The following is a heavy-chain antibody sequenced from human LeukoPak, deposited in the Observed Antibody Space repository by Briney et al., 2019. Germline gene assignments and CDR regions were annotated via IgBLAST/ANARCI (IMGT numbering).Heavy chain of an antibody. CDR3: AKEGYSNDGYFDY. CDR2: ISGSGGST. J-gene: IGHJ4*02. V-gene: IGHV3-23*01. CDR1: GFTFSSYA. Sequence: GGSLTLSCAASGFTFSSYAMSWVGQAPGKGLEWVSAISGSGGSTYYADSVKGRFTISRDNSKNTLYLQMNSLRAEDTAVYYCAKEGYSNDGYFDYWGQGTLVTVSS. D-gene: IGHD4-11*01.